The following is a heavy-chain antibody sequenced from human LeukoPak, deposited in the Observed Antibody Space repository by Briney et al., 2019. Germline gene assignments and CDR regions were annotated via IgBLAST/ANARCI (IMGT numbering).Heavy chain of an antibody. J-gene: IGHJ4*02. Sequence: PGGSLRLSCAASGFTFTNYWMFWVRQAPGKGLVWVSGINPDGSTTTYADSVKGRFTISRENAKSTLYLHMNILRVEDTAVYYWARGRYGDYHWGQGILVTVSS. CDR2: INPDGSTT. V-gene: IGHV3-74*01. D-gene: IGHD4-17*01. CDR3: ARGRYGDYH. CDR1: GFTFTNYW.